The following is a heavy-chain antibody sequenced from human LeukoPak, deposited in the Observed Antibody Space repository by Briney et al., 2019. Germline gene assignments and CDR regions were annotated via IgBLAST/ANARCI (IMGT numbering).Heavy chain of an antibody. D-gene: IGHD3-22*01. CDR1: GFTFSSYG. V-gene: IGHV3-30*02. CDR3: AKLETYYYDSSGRLSAFDI. CDR2: IRYDGSNK. J-gene: IGHJ3*02. Sequence: GGSLRLSCAASGFTFSSYGMHWVRQAPGKGLEWVAFIRYDGSNKYYADSVKGRFTISRDNSKNTLYLQMNSLRAEDTAVYYCAKLETYYYDSSGRLSAFDIWGQGTMVTVSS.